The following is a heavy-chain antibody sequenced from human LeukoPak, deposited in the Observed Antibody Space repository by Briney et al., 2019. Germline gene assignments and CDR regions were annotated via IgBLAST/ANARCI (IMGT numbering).Heavy chain of an antibody. V-gene: IGHV5-51*01. CDR3: ARRVVNNRNWYFNL. Sequence: GESLKISCKGFGYRFTNYWIGWVRQTPGKGLEWMGIIYPGDSETRYSPSFQGQVTIAADKSINTAYLEWSSMKASDTAMYYCARRVVNNRNWYFNLWGRGTLVTVSS. CDR2: IYPGDSET. J-gene: IGHJ2*01. CDR1: GYRFTNYW. D-gene: IGHD2-15*01.